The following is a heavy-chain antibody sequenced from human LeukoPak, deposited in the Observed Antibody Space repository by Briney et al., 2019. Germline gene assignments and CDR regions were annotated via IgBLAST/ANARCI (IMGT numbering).Heavy chain of an antibody. CDR2: IRYDGSNK. D-gene: IGHD1-26*01. J-gene: IGHJ4*02. CDR3: AKHRSGSSRELDY. V-gene: IGHV3-30*02. Sequence: GGSLRLSCAASGFTFSSYGIHWVRQAPGKGLEWVAFIRYDGSNKYYADSVKGRFTISRDNSKNTLYLQMNSLRAEDTAVYYCAKHRSGSSRELDYWGQGTLVTVSS. CDR1: GFTFSSYG.